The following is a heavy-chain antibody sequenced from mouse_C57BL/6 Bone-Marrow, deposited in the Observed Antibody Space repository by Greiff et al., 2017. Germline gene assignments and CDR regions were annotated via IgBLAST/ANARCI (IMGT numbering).Heavy chain of an antibody. V-gene: IGHV1-63*01. D-gene: IGHD3-2*02. CDR1: GYTFTNYW. CDR3: ARRLPHYYAMDY. J-gene: IGHJ4*01. Sequence: QVQLQQSGAELVRPGTSVKMSCKASGYTFTNYWIGWAKQRPGHGLEWIGDIYPGGSYTNYNEKFKGNATLTADKSSSTAYLQVSSLTSEDSSIYYCARRLPHYYAMDYWGQGTSVTVSS. CDR2: IYPGGSYT.